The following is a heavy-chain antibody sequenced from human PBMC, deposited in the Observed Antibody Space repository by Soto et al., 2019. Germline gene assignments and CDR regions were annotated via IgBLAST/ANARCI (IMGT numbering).Heavy chain of an antibody. V-gene: IGHV3-23*01. D-gene: IGHD2-21*02. CDR1: GFMFISYA. Sequence: GWSLRLACRFSGFMFISYAMTWVRQVPGKGLEWVSSISGSGGSTYYSDSVRGRFTISRDNSKKVLYLEMNRLKGDDTAVYFCAKDGSWGDHYYFDNWGQGTLVTVSS. CDR2: ISGSGGST. J-gene: IGHJ4*02. CDR3: AKDGSWGDHYYFDN.